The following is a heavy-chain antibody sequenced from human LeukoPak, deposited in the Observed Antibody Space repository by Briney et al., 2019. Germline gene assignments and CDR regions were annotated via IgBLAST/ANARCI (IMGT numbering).Heavy chain of an antibody. CDR3: GRDGRLIQLWFDP. V-gene: IGHV3-23*01. CDR2: ISGNGDNT. CDR1: GFTFISYS. D-gene: IGHD5-18*01. J-gene: IGHJ5*02. Sequence: PGGSLRLSCSVSGFTFISYSMTWVRQAPGKGLEWLSSISGNGDNTYYADSVKGRFTISRDNVKNLLYLQMNSLRADDTAVYYCGRDGRLIQLWFDPWGQGTLVTVSS.